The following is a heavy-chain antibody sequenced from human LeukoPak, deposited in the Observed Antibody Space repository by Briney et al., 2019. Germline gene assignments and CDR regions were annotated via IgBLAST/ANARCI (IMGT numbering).Heavy chain of an antibody. D-gene: IGHD3-22*01. CDR2: IYPGDSDT. CDR1: GYSFTSYW. V-gene: IGHV5-51*01. Sequence: TLGESLKISCKGSGYSFTSYWIGWVRQMPGKGLEWMGIIYPGDSDTRYSPSFQGQVTISADKSISTAYLQWSSLKASDTAMYYCARPIVRSSGYYYDPYYFDYWGQGTLVTVSS. CDR3: ARPIVRSSGYYYDPYYFDY. J-gene: IGHJ4*02.